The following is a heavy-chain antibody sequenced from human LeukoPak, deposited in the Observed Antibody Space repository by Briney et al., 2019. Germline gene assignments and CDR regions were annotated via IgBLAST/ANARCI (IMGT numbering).Heavy chain of an antibody. CDR1: GFTFSSYA. J-gene: IGHJ4*02. CDR2: ISGSGGST. Sequence: GGSLRLSCAASGFTFSSYAMSWVRQAPGKGLEWVSAISGSGGSTYYADSVKGRFTISRDNSKNTLYLQMNSLRAEDTAVYYCARDLIVGKVVPIFDYWGQGTLVTVSS. V-gene: IGHV3-23*01. D-gene: IGHD2-15*01. CDR3: ARDLIVGKVVPIFDY.